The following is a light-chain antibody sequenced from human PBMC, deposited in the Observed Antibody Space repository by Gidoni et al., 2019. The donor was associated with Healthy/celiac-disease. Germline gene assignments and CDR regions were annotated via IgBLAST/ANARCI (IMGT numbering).Light chain of an antibody. J-gene: IGKJ4*01. CDR3: QQSYSTPLT. Sequence: DFQTTLSPSSRSESVGDRVTITCRASQSISSDINWYQQKPGNAPKLLIYAASSLQSGVPSRFSGSGSGTDFTLTMSSLQPEDFATYYCQQSYSTPLTFGGGTRVEIK. CDR2: AAS. V-gene: IGKV1-39*01. CDR1: QSISSD.